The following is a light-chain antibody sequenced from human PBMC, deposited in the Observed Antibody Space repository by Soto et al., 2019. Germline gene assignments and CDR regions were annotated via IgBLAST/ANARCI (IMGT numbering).Light chain of an antibody. Sequence: DIQMTQSPSTLSAFVGDRVSVTCRARQSISTWLAWYQQKPGQAPKLLIYRASSLQSGVPSRFSGSGSGTAFTLTISSLQTDDFETYYCLQYDNYWPFGQGTKVEIK. J-gene: IGKJ1*01. CDR2: RAS. CDR1: QSISTW. V-gene: IGKV1-5*03. CDR3: LQYDNYWP.